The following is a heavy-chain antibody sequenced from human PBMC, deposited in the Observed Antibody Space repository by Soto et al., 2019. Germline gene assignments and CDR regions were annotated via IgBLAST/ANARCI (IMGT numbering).Heavy chain of an antibody. V-gene: IGHV3-74*03. CDR2: INSDGSNT. D-gene: IGHD1-20*01. Sequence: GGSLRLSCATSGFIFSTYWMHWVRQAPGKGLVWVSRINSDGSNTKYADSVKGRFTISRDNAKNTLDLQMNSLRAEDTAVYYCAREEAGYNFYYCRMRCPSYSIDVSYQAIT. CDR1: GFIFSTYW. J-gene: IGHJ6*02. CDR3: AREEAGYNFYYCRMRCPSYSIDV.